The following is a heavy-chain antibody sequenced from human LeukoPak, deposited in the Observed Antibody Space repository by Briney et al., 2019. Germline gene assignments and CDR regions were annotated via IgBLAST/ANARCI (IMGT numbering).Heavy chain of an antibody. Sequence: SETLSLTCTVSGGSISSYYWSWIRQPPGKGLEWIGYIYYSGSTNYNPSLKSRVTISVDTSKNQSSLKLSSVTGGGTAVYFCARYAVSFHDFWSEPDSGCFDYWGQGTLVTVSS. J-gene: IGHJ4*02. V-gene: IGHV4-59*01. CDR3: ARYAVSFHDFWSEPDSGCFDY. CDR1: GGSISSYY. CDR2: IYYSGST. D-gene: IGHD3-3*01.